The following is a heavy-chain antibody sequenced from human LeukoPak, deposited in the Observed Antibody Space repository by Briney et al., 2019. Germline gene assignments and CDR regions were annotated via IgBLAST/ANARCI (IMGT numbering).Heavy chain of an antibody. Sequence: PGGSLRLSCAASGFTFSTASLRWVRQAPGRGLEWVSAFDTGFGTYYPDSLKGRFPISRDNSKNTLFLQMNSLRAEDTAVYYCARSSGWGSLDYWGQGTLVTASS. CDR3: ARSSGWGSLDY. CDR1: GFTFSTAS. J-gene: IGHJ4*02. CDR2: FDTGFGT. D-gene: IGHD6-19*01. V-gene: IGHV3-23*01.